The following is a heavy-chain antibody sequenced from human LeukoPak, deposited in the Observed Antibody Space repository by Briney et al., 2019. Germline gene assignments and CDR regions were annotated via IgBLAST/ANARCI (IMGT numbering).Heavy chain of an antibody. Sequence: GGSLRLSCAASGLTLSNAWMTWVRQAPGKGLEWVSYISSSSSTIYYADSVKGRFTISRDNAKNSLYLQMNSLRDEDTAVYYCASYNWNDAPFDYWGQGTLVTVSS. V-gene: IGHV3-48*02. J-gene: IGHJ4*02. CDR3: ASYNWNDAPFDY. D-gene: IGHD1-1*01. CDR1: GLTLSNAW. CDR2: ISSSSSTI.